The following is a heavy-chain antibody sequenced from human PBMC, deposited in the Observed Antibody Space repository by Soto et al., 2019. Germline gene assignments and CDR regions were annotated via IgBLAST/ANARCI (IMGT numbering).Heavy chain of an antibody. CDR2: INAGNGNT. CDR1: GYTFTSYA. V-gene: IGHV1-3*01. J-gene: IGHJ6*03. D-gene: IGHD2-15*01. CDR3: ASSRYCSGGSCYFYYYYYMDV. Sequence: QVQLVQSGAEVKKPGASVKVSCKASGYTFTSYAMHWVRQAPGQRLEWMGWINAGNGNTKYSQKFQGRVTITRDTSASTAYMELSSLRSEDTAVYYCASSRYCSGGSCYFYYYYYMDVWGIGTTVTVSS.